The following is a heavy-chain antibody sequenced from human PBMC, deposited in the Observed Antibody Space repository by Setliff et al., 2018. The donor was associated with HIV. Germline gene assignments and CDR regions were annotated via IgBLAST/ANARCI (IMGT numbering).Heavy chain of an antibody. J-gene: IGHJ3*01. CDR1: GGSISSGSYY. Sequence: SETLSLTCSVSGGSISSGSYYWTWIRQPAGKGPEWIGHIYTNGYTNYNPSLKSRVTISVDTSKNQFSLKLTSVTAADTAVYYCARAPPGIQNDAFDVWGQGTMVTV. CDR2: IYTNGYT. V-gene: IGHV4-61*09. CDR3: ARAPPGIQNDAFDV.